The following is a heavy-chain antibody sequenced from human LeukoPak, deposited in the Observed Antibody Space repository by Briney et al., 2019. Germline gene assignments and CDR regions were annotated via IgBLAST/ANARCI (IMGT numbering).Heavy chain of an antibody. J-gene: IGHJ4*02. CDR3: ARDPPLGYGDYEIGGDY. CDR2: IYYSGST. Sequence: SETLSLTCTVSGGSISSYYWSWIRQPPGKGLEWIGYIYYSGSTNYNPSPKSRVTISVDTSKNQFSLKLSSVTAADTAVYYCARDPPLGYGDYEIGGDYWGQGTLVTVSS. CDR1: GGSISSYY. D-gene: IGHD4-17*01. V-gene: IGHV4-59*01.